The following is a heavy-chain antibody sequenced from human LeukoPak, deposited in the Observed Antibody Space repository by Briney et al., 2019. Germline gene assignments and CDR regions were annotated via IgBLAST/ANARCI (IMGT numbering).Heavy chain of an antibody. J-gene: IGHJ5*02. Sequence: SETLSLTCTVSGGSISSSSYYWGWIRQPPGKGLEWIGSIYYSGSTYYNPSLKSRVTISIDTSKNQFSLRLSSVTAADTAVYYCARVKGQVNWAQGWFDPWGQGTLVTVSS. D-gene: IGHD7-27*01. CDR1: GGSISSSSYY. V-gene: IGHV4-39*07. CDR2: IYYSGST. CDR3: ARVKGQVNWAQGWFDP.